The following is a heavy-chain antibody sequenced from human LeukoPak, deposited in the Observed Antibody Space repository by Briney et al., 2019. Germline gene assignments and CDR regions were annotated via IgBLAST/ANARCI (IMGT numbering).Heavy chain of an antibody. J-gene: IGHJ6*02. Sequence: GGSLRLSCAASGFTFSSYWMHWVRQDPRKGLVWVSRINGDGRNINYADSVRGRFTISRDNSKNTLYLQMNSLRAEDTAVYYCASPLLFGVIEYYYGMDVWGQGTTVTVSS. CDR3: ASPLLFGVIEYYYGMDV. D-gene: IGHD3-10*01. CDR1: GFTFSSYW. V-gene: IGHV3-74*01. CDR2: INGDGRNI.